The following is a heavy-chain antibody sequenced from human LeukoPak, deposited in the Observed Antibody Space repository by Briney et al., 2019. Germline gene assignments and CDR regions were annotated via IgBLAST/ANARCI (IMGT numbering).Heavy chain of an antibody. V-gene: IGHV4-30-2*01. Sequence: SQTLSLTCAVSGGSISSGGYSWSWIRQPPGKGLEWIGYIYHSGSTYYNPSLKSRVTISVDTSKNQFSLKLSSVTAADTAVYYCARENYGDYYFDYWGQGTLVTVSS. CDR1: GGSISSGGYS. D-gene: IGHD4-17*01. J-gene: IGHJ4*02. CDR3: ARENYGDYYFDY. CDR2: IYHSGST.